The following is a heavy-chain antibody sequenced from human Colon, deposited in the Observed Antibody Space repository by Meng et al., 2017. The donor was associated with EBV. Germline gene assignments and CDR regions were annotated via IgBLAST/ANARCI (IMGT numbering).Heavy chain of an antibody. CDR3: ARHKPLIYGTYYNSGWHADD. V-gene: IGHV4-39*01. CDR1: GDSIRGSAYY. D-gene: IGHD2/OR15-2a*01. CDR2: IYSSGSP. J-gene: IGHJ4*02. Sequence: QLGLQGSGPGLGDPSETLSLSLKVSGDSIRGSAYYWAWIRQPPGKGLEWIGSIYSSGSPYFNPSLKSRVTMSVDTSKNDFSLRLMSVTATDTAIYFCARHKPLIYGTYYNSGWHADDWGQGTLVTVSS.